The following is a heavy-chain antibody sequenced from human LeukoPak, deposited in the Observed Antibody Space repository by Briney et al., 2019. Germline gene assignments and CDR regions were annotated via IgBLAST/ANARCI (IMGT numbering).Heavy chain of an antibody. Sequence: ASVKVSCKASGYTFTSYYMHWVRQAPGQGLEWMGIINPSGGSTSYAQKFQGRVTMTWDTSTSTVYMELSSLRSEDTAVYYCARDAGHYDAFDIWGQGTMVTVSS. CDR3: ARDAGHYDAFDI. J-gene: IGHJ3*02. V-gene: IGHV1-46*01. CDR2: INPSGGST. CDR1: GYTFTSYY.